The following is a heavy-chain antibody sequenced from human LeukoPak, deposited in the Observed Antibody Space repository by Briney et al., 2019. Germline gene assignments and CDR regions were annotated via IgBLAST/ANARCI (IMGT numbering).Heavy chain of an antibody. CDR3: ARDLAYSRLDY. CDR2: INPDGNKK. D-gene: IGHD5-18*01. Sequence: GGSLRLFCAVSGLTFSSSWMDWVRQAPGKGLEWVASINPDGNKKYSADSVKGRFTISRDNAENSLYLQMNSLRVEDTAFYYCARDLAYSRLDYWGQGMLVTVSS. J-gene: IGHJ4*02. CDR1: GLTFSSSW. V-gene: IGHV3-7*01.